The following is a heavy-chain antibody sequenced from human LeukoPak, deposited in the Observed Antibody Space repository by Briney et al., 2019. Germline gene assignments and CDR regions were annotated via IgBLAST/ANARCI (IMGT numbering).Heavy chain of an antibody. CDR2: ISGSGVST. V-gene: IGHV3-23*01. J-gene: IGHJ6*02. D-gene: IGHD2-15*01. Sequence: GGSLRLSCAASGFTFSSYAMSWVRQAPGKGLEWVSAISGSGVSTYYADSVKGRFTISRDNSKNTLYLQMNSLRAEDTAVYYCARETSYCSGGSCYYGMDVWGQGTTVTVSS. CDR3: ARETSYCSGGSCYYGMDV. CDR1: GFTFSSYA.